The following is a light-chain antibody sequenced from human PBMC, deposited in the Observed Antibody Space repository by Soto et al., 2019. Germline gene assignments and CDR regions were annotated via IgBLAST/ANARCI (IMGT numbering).Light chain of an antibody. J-gene: IGKJ3*01. CDR2: GAS. V-gene: IGKV1-39*01. CDR3: QKRYDPPFT. Sequence: DIQMTQSPSSLSESVGDRVTLSCRASQTIGSYLHWYQHKPGKAPKLLIYGASSLKSGLPSRFSGCGSGTDFTLTISSLQPEDFACYYCQKRYDPPFTFGPGTKVDLK. CDR1: QTIGSY.